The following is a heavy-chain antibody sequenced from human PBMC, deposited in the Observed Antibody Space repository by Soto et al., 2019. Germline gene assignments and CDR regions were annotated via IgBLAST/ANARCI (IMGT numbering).Heavy chain of an antibody. CDR1: GFTFSSYA. J-gene: IGHJ4*02. V-gene: IGHV3-23*01. CDR2: ISGSGGST. CDR3: AKARYNWNFPLNY. Sequence: GGSLRLSCAASGFTFSSYATSCVRQAPGKGLEWVSAISGSGGSTYYADSVKGRFTISRDNSKNTLYLQMNSLRAEDTAVYYCAKARYNWNFPLNYWGQGTLVTVSS. D-gene: IGHD1-7*01.